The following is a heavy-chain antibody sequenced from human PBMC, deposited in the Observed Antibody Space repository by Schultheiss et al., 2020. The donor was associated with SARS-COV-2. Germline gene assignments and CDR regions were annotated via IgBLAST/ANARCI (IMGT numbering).Heavy chain of an antibody. J-gene: IGHJ4*02. CDR3: ARDSTAYGDYGPLDY. CDR2: IIPILGIA. CDR1: GGTFSSYT. Sequence: SVKVSCKASGGTFSSYTISWVRQAPGQGLEWMGRIIPILGIANYAQKFQGRVTITADESTSTAYMELSSLRSEDTAVYYCARDSTAYGDYGPLDYWGQGTLVTVSS. D-gene: IGHD4-17*01. V-gene: IGHV1-69*04.